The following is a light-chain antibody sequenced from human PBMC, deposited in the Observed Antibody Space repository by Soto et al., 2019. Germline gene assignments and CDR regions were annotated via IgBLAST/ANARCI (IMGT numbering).Light chain of an antibody. Sequence: QSALTQPASVSGSPGQSITISCTGTSSDVGGYNYVSWYQHHPGKAPKLLIYEVSNRPSGVSNRFSASKSGNTASLTISGLQAEDEADYYCSSYTNSGSVFGGGTKLTVL. CDR3: SSYTNSGSV. CDR1: SSDVGGYNY. CDR2: EVS. V-gene: IGLV2-14*01. J-gene: IGLJ2*01.